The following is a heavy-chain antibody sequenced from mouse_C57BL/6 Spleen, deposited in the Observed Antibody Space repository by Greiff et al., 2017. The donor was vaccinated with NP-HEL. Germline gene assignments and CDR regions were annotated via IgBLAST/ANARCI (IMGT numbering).Heavy chain of an antibody. CDR3: ARSDYSTPYFDY. CDR2: IHPNSGST. Sequence: VQLQQPGAELVKPGASVKLSCKASGYTFTSYWMHWVKQRPGQGLEWIGMIHPNSGSTNYNEKFKSKATLTVDKSSSTAYMQLSSLTSEDSAVYYCARSDYSTPYFDYWGQGTTLTVSS. J-gene: IGHJ2*01. V-gene: IGHV1-64*01. CDR1: GYTFTSYW. D-gene: IGHD2-5*01.